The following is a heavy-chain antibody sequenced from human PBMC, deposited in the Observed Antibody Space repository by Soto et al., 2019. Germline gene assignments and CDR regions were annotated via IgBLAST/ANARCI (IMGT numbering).Heavy chain of an antibody. Sequence: SGPTLVNPTQTLTLTCTFSGFSLSTSGVDVGWIRQPPGKALEWLALIYWDDDKRYSPSLKSRLTITKDTSKNQVVLTMNTLRADDTAIYFCAIDQSYSSDWAVTPFDYWGQGTLVTVSS. CDR3: AIDQSYSSDWAVTPFDY. V-gene: IGHV2-5*02. D-gene: IGHD6-19*01. J-gene: IGHJ4*02. CDR1: GFSLSTSGVD. CDR2: IYWDDDK.